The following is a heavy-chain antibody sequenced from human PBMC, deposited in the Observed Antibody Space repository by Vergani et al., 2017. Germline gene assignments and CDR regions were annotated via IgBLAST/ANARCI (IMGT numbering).Heavy chain of an antibody. V-gene: IGHV4-39*01. CDR2: IYYSGST. D-gene: IGHD6-19*01. CDR1: GGSISSSSYY. CDR3: ARGRIAVAGTLKYFDY. J-gene: IGHJ4*02. Sequence: QVQLQQWGAGLVKPSETLSLTCTVSGGSISSSSYYWGWIRQPPGKGLEWIGSIYYSGSTYYNPSLKSRVTISVDTSKNQFSLKLSSVTAADTAVYYCARGRIAVAGTLKYFDYWGQGTLVTVSS.